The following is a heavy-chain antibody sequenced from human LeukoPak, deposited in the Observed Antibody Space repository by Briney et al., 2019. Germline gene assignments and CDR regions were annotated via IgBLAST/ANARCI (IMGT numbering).Heavy chain of an antibody. D-gene: IGHD5-18*01. CDR1: GYTFTGYG. CDR3: AIAGLDTAMVAFDI. J-gene: IGHJ3*02. CDR2: ISAYNGNT. V-gene: IGHV1-18*01. Sequence: ASVKVSCKASGYTFTGYGISWVRQAPGQGLEWMGWISAYNGNTNYAQKLQGRVTMTRNTSISTAYMELSSLRSEDTAVYYCAIAGLDTAMVAFDIWGQGTMVTVSS.